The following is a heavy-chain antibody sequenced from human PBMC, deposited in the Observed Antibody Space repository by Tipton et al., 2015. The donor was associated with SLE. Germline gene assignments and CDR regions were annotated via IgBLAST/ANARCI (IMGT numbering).Heavy chain of an antibody. D-gene: IGHD5-12*01. V-gene: IGHV3-74*01. CDR3: AIKWGSSLDY. Sequence: SLRLSCAASGFTFSSYWMHWVRQVPGKGLVWVSRINSDGSNTDYADSVKGRFTISRDNAKNTLYLQMDSLRAEDTAVYYCAIKWGSSLDYWGQGTLVTVSS. CDR1: GFTFSSYW. J-gene: IGHJ4*02. CDR2: INSDGSNT.